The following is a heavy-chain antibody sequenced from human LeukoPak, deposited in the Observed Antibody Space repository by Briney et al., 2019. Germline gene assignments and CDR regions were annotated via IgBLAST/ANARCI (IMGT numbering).Heavy chain of an antibody. D-gene: IGHD6-25*01. CDR1: GGTFSSYA. Sequence: SVKVSCKASGGTFSSYAISWVRQAPGQGLEWMGRIIPIFGTANYAQKFQGRVTITTDESTSTAYMELSSLRSEDTAVYYCASERRMYYYMDVWGKGTTVTVSS. CDR2: IIPIFGTA. CDR3: ASERRMYYYMDV. V-gene: IGHV1-69*05. J-gene: IGHJ6*03.